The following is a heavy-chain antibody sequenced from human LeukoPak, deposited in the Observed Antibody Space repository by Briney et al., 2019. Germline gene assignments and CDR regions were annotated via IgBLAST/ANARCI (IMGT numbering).Heavy chain of an antibody. CDR3: ARHVSGFGYDILTGYYFHAFDI. D-gene: IGHD3-9*01. Sequence: SETLSLTCTVSGGSISSGDYYWSWIRQPPGEGLEWIGYIYYSGSTYYNPSLKSRVTISVDTSKNQFSLKLSSVTAADTAVYYCARHVSGFGYDILTGYYFHAFDIWGQGTMVTVSS. CDR1: GGSISSGDYY. CDR2: IYYSGST. V-gene: IGHV4-30-4*01. J-gene: IGHJ3*02.